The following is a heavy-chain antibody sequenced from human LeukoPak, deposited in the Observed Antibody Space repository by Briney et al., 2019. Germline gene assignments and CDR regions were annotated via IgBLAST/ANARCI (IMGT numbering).Heavy chain of an antibody. CDR1: GFRLTDYY. V-gene: IGHV1-2*02. CDR2: IRGDTGDT. J-gene: IGHJ4*02. Sequence: GASVTVSRKTSGFRLTDYYFHWVRQAPGQGLEWMGWIRGDTGDTDSPQKFQGRVTMTRDTSMNTAYMELSRLTFDDTAMYFCARVRGNSCDYWGQGTPVTVSS. D-gene: IGHD6-13*01. CDR3: ARVRGNSCDY.